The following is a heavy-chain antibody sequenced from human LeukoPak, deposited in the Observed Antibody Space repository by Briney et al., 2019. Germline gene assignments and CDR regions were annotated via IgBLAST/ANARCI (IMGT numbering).Heavy chain of an antibody. CDR3: ARDTGYSSGWPRYYYYYMDV. J-gene: IGHJ6*03. CDR2: IYTSGST. Sequence: SETLSLTCAVSGGSISSYYWSWIRQPAGKGLEWIGRIYTSGSTNYNPSLKSRVTISVDTSKNQFSLKLSSVTAADTAVYYCARDTGYSSGWPRYYYYYMDVWGKGTTVTVSS. CDR1: GGSISSYY. V-gene: IGHV4-4*07. D-gene: IGHD6-19*01.